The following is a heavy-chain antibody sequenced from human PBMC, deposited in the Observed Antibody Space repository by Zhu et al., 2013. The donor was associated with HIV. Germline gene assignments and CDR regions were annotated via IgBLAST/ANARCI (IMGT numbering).Heavy chain of an antibody. CDR2: INTKKGNT. CDR3: AAVWNYDWFDP. D-gene: IGHD3-16*01. J-gene: IGHJ5*02. V-gene: IGHV1-18*01. Sequence: QVQLVQSGAEVKKAGASVKVSCKASGYTFTNFYIHWLRQAPGQGLEWMGWINTKKGNTNYAHNFQGRITMTADTSTTTAYMELKSFRSGDTAIYYCAAVWNYDWFDPWGQGTLIIVSS. CDR1: GYTFTNFY.